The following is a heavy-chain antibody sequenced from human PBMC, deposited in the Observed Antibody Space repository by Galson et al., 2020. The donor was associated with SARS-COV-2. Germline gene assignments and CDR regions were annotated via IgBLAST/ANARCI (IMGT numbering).Heavy chain of an antibody. CDR2: IYYSGST. CDR1: GGSISSGGYY. CDR3: ARATAGSGYSDGYVNY. J-gene: IGHJ4*02. Sequence: ASETLSLTCTVSGGSISSGGYYWSWIRQHPGKGLEWIGYIYYSGSTYYNPSLKSRVTISVDTSKNQFSLKLSSVTAADTAVYYCARATAGSGYSDGYVNYWGQGTLVTVSS. D-gene: IGHD5-18*01. V-gene: IGHV4-31*03.